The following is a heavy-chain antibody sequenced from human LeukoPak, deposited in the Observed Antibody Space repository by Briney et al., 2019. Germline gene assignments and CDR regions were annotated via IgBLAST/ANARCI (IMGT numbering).Heavy chain of an antibody. V-gene: IGHV4-39*07. D-gene: IGHD3-16*01. J-gene: IGHJ6*03. CDR3: ARETSQKGAHYMDV. CDR2: IYYSGST. CDR1: GGSISSSSYY. Sequence: KSSETLSLTCTVSGGSISSSSYYWGWIRQPPGKGLEWIGSIYYSGSTYYNPSLKSRVTISVDTSKNQFSLKVSSVTAADTAVYYCARETSQKGAHYMDVWGKGTTVTISS.